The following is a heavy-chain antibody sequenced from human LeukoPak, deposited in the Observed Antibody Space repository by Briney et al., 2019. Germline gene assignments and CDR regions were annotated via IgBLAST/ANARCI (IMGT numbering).Heavy chain of an antibody. D-gene: IGHD6-13*01. CDR2: IYYSGST. CDR3: AREEGSSWYGDAFDI. CDR1: GGSISSYY. V-gene: IGHV4-59*01. J-gene: IGHJ3*02. Sequence: PSETLSLTCTVSGGSISSYYWSWIRQPPGKGLEWIGYIYYSGSTNYSPSLKSRVTISVDTSKNQFSLKLSSVTAADTAVYYCAREEGSSWYGDAFDIWGQGTMVTVSS.